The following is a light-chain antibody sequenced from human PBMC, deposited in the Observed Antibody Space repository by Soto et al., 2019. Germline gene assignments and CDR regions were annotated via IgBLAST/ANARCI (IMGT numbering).Light chain of an antibody. J-gene: IGLJ2*01. CDR2: EVN. CDR3: SSYTSSSTLV. CDR1: NSDVGAYIY. Sequence: QPALTQPASMSGSPGQSITISCPGTNSDVGAYIYVSWYQQHPGKAPKLMIYEVNNRPSGVSNRFSGSKSGNTASLTISGLQAEDEAVYYCSSYTSSSTLVFGGGTKLTVL. V-gene: IGLV2-14*01.